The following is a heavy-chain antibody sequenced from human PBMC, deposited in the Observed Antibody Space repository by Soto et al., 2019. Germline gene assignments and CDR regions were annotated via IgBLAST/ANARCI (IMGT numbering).Heavy chain of an antibody. Sequence: SETLSLTCTVSGGSISSYYWSWIRQPPGKGLEWIGYIYYSGSTNYNPSLKSRVTISVDASKNQFSLKLSSVTAADTAVYYCARGDSAAGWSFFDYWGQGALVTVSS. CDR3: ARGDSAAGWSFFDY. J-gene: IGHJ4*02. CDR1: GGSISSYY. V-gene: IGHV4-59*01. CDR2: IYYSGST. D-gene: IGHD6-13*01.